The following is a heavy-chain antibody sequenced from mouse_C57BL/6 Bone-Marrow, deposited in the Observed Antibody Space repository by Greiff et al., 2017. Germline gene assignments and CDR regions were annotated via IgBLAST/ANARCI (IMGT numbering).Heavy chain of an antibody. J-gene: IGHJ2*01. CDR1: GFTFSSYG. V-gene: IGHV5-6*03. Sequence: EVKLVESGGGLVQPGGSMKLSCAASGFTFSSYGMSWVRQTPDKRLEWVATISRGGSYTYSPDSVYGRFTISRDNAKYTLYLQISSLKSDDTAMYYCTRQNYVFDYCGQGTTLTVSS. D-gene: IGHD1-1*01. CDR3: TRQNYVFDY. CDR2: ISRGGSYT.